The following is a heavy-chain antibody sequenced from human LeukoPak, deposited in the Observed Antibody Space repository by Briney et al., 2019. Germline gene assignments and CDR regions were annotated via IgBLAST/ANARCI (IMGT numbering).Heavy chain of an antibody. CDR1: GGSISSYY. V-gene: IGHV4-59*08. CDR2: IYYSGST. D-gene: IGHD6-13*01. J-gene: IGHJ5*02. CDR3: ARGAGIAAAGIEDFVWFDP. Sequence: SETLSLTCTVSGGSISSYYWSWIRQPPGKGLEWIGYIYYSGSTNYNPSLKSRVTISVDTSKNQFSLKLSSVTAADTAVYYCARGAGIAAAGIEDFVWFDPWGQGTLVTVSS.